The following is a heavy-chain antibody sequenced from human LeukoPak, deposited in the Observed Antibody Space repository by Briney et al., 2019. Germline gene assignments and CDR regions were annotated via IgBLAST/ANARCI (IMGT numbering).Heavy chain of an antibody. CDR2: IYTSGST. Sequence: PSETLSLTCTVSAGSISSGSYYWSWIRQPAGKGLEWMGRIYTSGSTNYNPSLKSRVTISVDTSKNQFSLKLSSVTAADTAVYYCARNSIVGARGYFDYWGQGTLVTVSS. V-gene: IGHV4-61*02. J-gene: IGHJ4*02. CDR3: ARNSIVGARGYFDY. D-gene: IGHD1-26*01. CDR1: AGSISSGSYY.